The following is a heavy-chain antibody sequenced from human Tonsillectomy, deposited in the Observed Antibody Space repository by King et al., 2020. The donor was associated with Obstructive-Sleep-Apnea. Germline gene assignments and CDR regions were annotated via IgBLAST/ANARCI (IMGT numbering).Heavy chain of an antibody. Sequence: VQLVESGGGVVQPGRSLRLSCAASGFTFSSYGMHWVRQAPGKGLEWVAVISYDGSNKYYGDSVKGRFTISRDNSKNTLYLQMNSLRAEDTAIYYCASPRIGEGYWDQGTLVTVSS. CDR1: GFTFSSYG. V-gene: IGHV3-30*03. CDR3: ASPRIGEGY. D-gene: IGHD2-15*01. J-gene: IGHJ4*02. CDR2: ISYDGSNK.